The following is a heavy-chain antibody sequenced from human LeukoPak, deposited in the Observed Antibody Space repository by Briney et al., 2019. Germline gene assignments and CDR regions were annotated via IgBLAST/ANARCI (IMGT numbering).Heavy chain of an antibody. Sequence: PGGSLRLSCAASGFTFSGYSMNWVRQAPGKGLEWVSYISGSSSTIYYADSVRGRFTISRDNARNSLYLQMNSLRAEDTAVYYCARERGYSYGYSDYWGQGTLVTVSS. D-gene: IGHD5-18*01. CDR3: ARERGYSYGYSDY. J-gene: IGHJ4*02. CDR2: ISGSSSTI. CDR1: GFTFSGYS. V-gene: IGHV3-48*01.